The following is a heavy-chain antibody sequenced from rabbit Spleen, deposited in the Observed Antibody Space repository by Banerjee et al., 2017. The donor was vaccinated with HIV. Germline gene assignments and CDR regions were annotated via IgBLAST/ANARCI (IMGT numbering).Heavy chain of an antibody. CDR3: ARDTSSSFSSYGMDL. V-gene: IGHV1S40*01. CDR2: IDTGSSGFT. Sequence: QSLEESGGDLVKPGASLTLTCTASGFDLSSYYYMWWVRQAPGKGLEWIACIDTGSSGFTYFATWAKGRFTCSKTSSTTVTLQMTRLTAADTATYFCARDTSSSFSSYGMDLWGQGTLVTVS. CDR1: GFDLSSYYY. D-gene: IGHD1-1*01. J-gene: IGHJ6*01.